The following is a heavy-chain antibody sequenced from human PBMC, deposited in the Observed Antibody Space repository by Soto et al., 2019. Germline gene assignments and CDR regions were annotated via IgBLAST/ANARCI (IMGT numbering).Heavy chain of an antibody. Sequence: QVQLVQSGDEVRKPGSSVKGSCKASGYIFVNYGIAWVRQAPGQGLEWMGWISPYSGNTHYASKVQGRLTMTTDTSTSTADMDRGSLTSVDTAVYDCAMVDNYITPTPQDVWGQGTTVTVSS. CDR1: GYIFVNYG. V-gene: IGHV1-18*01. CDR3: AMVDNYITPTPQDV. CDR2: ISPYSGNT. D-gene: IGHD5-12*01. J-gene: IGHJ6*02.